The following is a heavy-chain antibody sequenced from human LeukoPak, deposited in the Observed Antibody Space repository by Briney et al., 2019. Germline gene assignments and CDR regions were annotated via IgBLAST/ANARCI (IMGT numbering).Heavy chain of an antibody. D-gene: IGHD3-22*01. CDR2: IIPILGIA. CDR1: GGTFSSYA. V-gene: IGHV1-69*04. J-gene: IGHJ1*01. Sequence: SVKVSCKASGGTFSSYAISWVRQAPGQGLEWMGRIIPILGIANYAQKFQGRVTITADKSTTTAYMELRSLRSDDTAVYYCARDKDEDYDTSGMFQHWGQGTLVTVSS. CDR3: ARDKDEDYDTSGMFQH.